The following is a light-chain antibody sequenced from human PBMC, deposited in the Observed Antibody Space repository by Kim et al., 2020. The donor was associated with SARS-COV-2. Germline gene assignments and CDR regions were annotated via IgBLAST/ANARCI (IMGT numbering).Light chain of an antibody. CDR2: SDN. J-gene: IGLJ1*01. V-gene: IGLV1-44*01. CDR1: SSNNESNS. Sequence: GQRGNISCSGSSSNNESNSVNWYQQIPGTAPKLLIYSDNQRPSRVPDRFSGSRSGTTASLAISGLQSEDEAYYYCAAWDDSLSGYIFGIGTKVTVL. CDR3: AAWDDSLSGYI.